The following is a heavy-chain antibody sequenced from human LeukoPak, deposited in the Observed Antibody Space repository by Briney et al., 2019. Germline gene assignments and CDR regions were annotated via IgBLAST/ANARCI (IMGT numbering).Heavy chain of an antibody. V-gene: IGHV4-34*01. CDR3: ARYYLQWLARSTNWFDP. CDR2: ISHSGGT. D-gene: IGHD6-19*01. J-gene: IGHJ5*02. Sequence: SETLSLTCAVYGGSFSGYYWSWIRQPPGKGLEWIGEISHSGGTNYNASLKSRVTISVDPSKNQFSLKLSSVTAADTAVYYCARYYLQWLARSTNWFDPWGQGTLVTVSS. CDR1: GGSFSGYY.